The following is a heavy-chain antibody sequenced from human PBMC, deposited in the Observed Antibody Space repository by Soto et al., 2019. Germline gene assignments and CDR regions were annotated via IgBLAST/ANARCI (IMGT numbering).Heavy chain of an antibody. D-gene: IGHD2-2*01. CDR2: ISAYNGNT. V-gene: IGHV1-18*01. CDR3: ARGPFGVVVPAAMVVDYYYGMDV. J-gene: IGHJ6*02. CDR1: GYTFTSYV. Sequence: ASVKVSCKASGYTFTSYVISWVLQAPGQGLEWMGGISAYNGNTNYAQKLQGRVTMTTDTSTSTAYMELRSLRSDDTAVYYCARGPFGVVVPAAMVVDYYYGMDVWGQGTTVTVSS.